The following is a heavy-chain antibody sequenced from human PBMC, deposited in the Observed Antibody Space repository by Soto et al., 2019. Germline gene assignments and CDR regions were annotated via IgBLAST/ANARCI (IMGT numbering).Heavy chain of an antibody. CDR2: MYHGGRT. V-gene: IGHV4-59*02. CDR1: GDSVTNYF. CDR3: ARDPGYCTNGVCPIFDF. J-gene: IGHJ4*02. Sequence: PSETLSLTCTVSGDSVTNYFWSRMRQPPGKGLEWIGHMYHGGRTNYSPSLKSRVAMSLDSSRNQLSLNLSSVTAADTAVYFCARDPGYCTNGVCPIFDFWGQGLLVTVSS. D-gene: IGHD2-8*01.